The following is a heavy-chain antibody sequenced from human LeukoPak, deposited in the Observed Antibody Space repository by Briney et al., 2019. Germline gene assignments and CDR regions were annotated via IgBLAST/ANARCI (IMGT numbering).Heavy chain of an antibody. Sequence: PGGSLRLSCAASGFTVSSDYMSWVRQAPGKGLEWVSVIYSDSKTYYADSVKGRFTISRDDSENTLYLQMNSLRAEDTAVYYCAKATGYLLWGQGTLVTVSS. D-gene: IGHD1-14*01. CDR1: GFTVSSDY. CDR2: IYSDSKT. J-gene: IGHJ4*02. CDR3: AKATGYLL. V-gene: IGHV3-66*01.